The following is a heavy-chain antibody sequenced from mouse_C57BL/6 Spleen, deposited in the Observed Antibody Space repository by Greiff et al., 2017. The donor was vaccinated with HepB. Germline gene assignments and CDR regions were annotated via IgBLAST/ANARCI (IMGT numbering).Heavy chain of an antibody. J-gene: IGHJ4*01. D-gene: IGHD3-1*01. CDR2: INPNNGGT. Sequence: VQLQQSGPELVKPGASVKISCKASGYTFTDYYMNWVKQSHGKSLEWIGDINPNNGGTSYNQKFKGKATLTVDKSSSTAYMELRSLTSEDSAVYYCARSGERGFYYAMDYWGQGTSVTVSS. CDR3: ARSGERGFYYAMDY. CDR1: GYTFTDYY. V-gene: IGHV1-26*01.